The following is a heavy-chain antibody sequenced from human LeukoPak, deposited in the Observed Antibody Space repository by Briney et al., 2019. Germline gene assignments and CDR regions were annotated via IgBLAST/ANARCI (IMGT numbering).Heavy chain of an antibody. V-gene: IGHV4-59*13. J-gene: IGHJ5*02. CDR3: VTGRYSYGWYDH. CDR1: GGSISIFY. D-gene: IGHD1-26*01. CDR2: MYYGGSP. Sequence: PSETLSLTCTVSGGSISIFYWSWIRQPPGKGLEWIGYMYYGGSPNYNPSLKSRVITSLDTSKNQFSLKLNSEATADTAVYYCVTGRYSYGWYDHWGQGILVTVSS.